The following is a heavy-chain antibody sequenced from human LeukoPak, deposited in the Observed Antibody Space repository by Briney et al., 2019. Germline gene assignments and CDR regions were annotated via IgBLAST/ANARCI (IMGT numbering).Heavy chain of an antibody. D-gene: IGHD2-2*01. CDR1: GYTFTSYA. V-gene: IGHV1-3*01. CDR3: ARDIVVVPAAMPFYGMDV. CDR2: IHAGNGYT. J-gene: IGHJ6*04. Sequence: ASVKVSCKASGYTFTSYAMHWVRQAPGQRLEWMGWIHAGNGYTKYSQKFQGRGTITRDTSASTAYIELSSLRSEDTAVYYCARDIVVVPAAMPFYGMDVWGKGTTVTVSS.